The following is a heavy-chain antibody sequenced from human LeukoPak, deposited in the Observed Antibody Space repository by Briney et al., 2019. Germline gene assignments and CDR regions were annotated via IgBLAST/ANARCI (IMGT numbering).Heavy chain of an antibody. Sequence: PSETLSLTCTVSGGSISGGGYYWSWIRQHPGKGLEWIGYIYYSGSTYYNPSLKSRVTISVDTSKNQFSLKLSSVTAADTAVYYCARRQRGYCSGGSCSWFDPWGQGTLVTVSS. CDR2: IYYSGST. CDR1: GGSISGGGYY. J-gene: IGHJ5*02. V-gene: IGHV4-31*03. D-gene: IGHD2-15*01. CDR3: ARRQRGYCSGGSCSWFDP.